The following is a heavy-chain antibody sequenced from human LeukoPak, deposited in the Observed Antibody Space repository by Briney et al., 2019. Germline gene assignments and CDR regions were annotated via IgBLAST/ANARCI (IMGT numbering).Heavy chain of an antibody. J-gene: IGHJ4*02. V-gene: IGHV4-59*11. CDR1: GVSISTHY. CDR3: AREANYYGSGSYFEGTFDY. D-gene: IGHD3-10*01. Sequence: SETLSLTCNVSGVSISTHYWSWIRQSPGKGLEWIGFIYHSGTTNYNPSLKSRVTISIDTSKNEFSLKLTSVTAADTAVYFCAREANYYGSGSYFEGTFDYWGQGSLVTVSS. CDR2: IYHSGTT.